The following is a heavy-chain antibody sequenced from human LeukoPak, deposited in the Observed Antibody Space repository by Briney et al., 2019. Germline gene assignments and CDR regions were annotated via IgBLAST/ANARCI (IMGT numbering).Heavy chain of an antibody. J-gene: IGHJ4*02. D-gene: IGHD2-21*02. CDR3: ARDYTAPLDY. Sequence: PGGSLRLSRAASGFTFSTYWISWVRQAPGKGLEWVASIKQDGSEKYSVDSVKGRFTISRDNAKNSLYLQMNSLRAEDTAVYYCARDYTAPLDYWGQGTLVTVSS. CDR1: GFTFSTYW. V-gene: IGHV3-7*01. CDR2: IKQDGSEK.